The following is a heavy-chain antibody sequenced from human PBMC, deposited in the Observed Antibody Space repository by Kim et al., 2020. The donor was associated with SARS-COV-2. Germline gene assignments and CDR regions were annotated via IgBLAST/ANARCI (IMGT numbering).Heavy chain of an antibody. D-gene: IGHD3-9*01. J-gene: IGHJ6*02. V-gene: IGHV3-23*01. Sequence: GGSLRLSCAASGFTFSSYAMSWVRQAPGKGLEWVSAISGSGGSTYYADSVKGRFTISRDNSKNTLYLQMNSVRAEDTAVYYCAVRYFDWLLWGDYYYYGMDVWGQGNTVTVSS. CDR1: GFTFSSYA. CDR2: ISGSGGST. CDR3: AVRYFDWLLWGDYYYYGMDV.